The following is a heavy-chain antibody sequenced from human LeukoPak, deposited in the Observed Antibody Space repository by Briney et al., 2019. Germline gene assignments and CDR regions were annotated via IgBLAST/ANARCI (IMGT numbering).Heavy chain of an antibody. D-gene: IGHD4-17*01. CDR1: GFTFTSSA. Sequence: AASVKVSCKASGFTFTSSAMQWVRQARGQRLEWIGWIVVGSGNTNYAQKFQERVTITRDMSTSTAYMELSSLRSEDTAVHYCAAVPLYGDYLFDYWGQGTLVTVSS. CDR3: AAVPLYGDYLFDY. V-gene: IGHV1-58*02. J-gene: IGHJ4*02. CDR2: IVVGSGNT.